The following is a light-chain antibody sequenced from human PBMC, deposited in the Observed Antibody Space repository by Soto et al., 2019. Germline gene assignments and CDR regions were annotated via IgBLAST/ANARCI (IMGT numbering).Light chain of an antibody. CDR3: QQRSDWPWT. Sequence: EIVLTQSPATLSLAPGEGGTLSCRASESVTNYLAWYQQKPGQAPRLLVYDVSNRATGTPARFSGGGSGTDFTLTISNLEPEDFAVYYCQQRSDWPWTFGQGTKVDI. CDR2: DVS. V-gene: IGKV3-11*01. CDR1: ESVTNY. J-gene: IGKJ1*01.